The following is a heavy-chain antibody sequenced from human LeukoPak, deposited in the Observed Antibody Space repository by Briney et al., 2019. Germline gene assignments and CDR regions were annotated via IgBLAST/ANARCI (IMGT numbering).Heavy chain of an antibody. CDR3: ARDSRAAAGSFDY. CDR2: ISSSSSSYI. V-gene: IGHV3-21*01. J-gene: IGHJ4*02. Sequence: GGSLRLSCAASGFTFSSYSMNWVRQAPGKGLEWVSSISSSSSSYIYYADSVKGRFTISRDNAKNSLYLQMNSLRAEDTAVYYCARDSRAAAGSFDYWGQGTLVTVSS. D-gene: IGHD6-13*01. CDR1: GFTFSSYS.